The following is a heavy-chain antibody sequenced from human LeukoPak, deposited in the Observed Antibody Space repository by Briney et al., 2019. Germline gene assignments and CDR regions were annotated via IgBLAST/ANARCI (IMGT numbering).Heavy chain of an antibody. J-gene: IGHJ4*02. D-gene: IGHD3-22*01. V-gene: IGHV4-34*01. CDR3: ARGPSIRYYDGTGYYYFDY. CDR1: GGFFSDYY. Sequence: SETLSLTCAVYGGFFSDYYWSWIRQPPGKGLEWIGEINHSGSTNYNPSLKRRVTISVETSKNQFSLNLGSVTAADTAVYYCARGPSIRYYDGTGYYYFDYWGQGTLVTASS. CDR2: INHSGST.